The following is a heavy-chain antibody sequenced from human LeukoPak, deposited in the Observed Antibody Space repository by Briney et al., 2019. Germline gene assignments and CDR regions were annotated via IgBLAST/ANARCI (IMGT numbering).Heavy chain of an antibody. J-gene: IGHJ4*02. CDR1: GFTFSSYS. V-gene: IGHV3-48*04. D-gene: IGHD1-7*01. CDR2: ISSSGSTI. Sequence: GGSLRLSCAASGFTFSSYSMIWVRQAPGKGLEWVSYISSSGSTIYYADSVKGRFTISRDNAKNSLYLQMNSLRAEDTAVYYCAKEKAFLESRYNWNSLDYWGQGTLVTVSS. CDR3: AKEKAFLESRYNWNSLDY.